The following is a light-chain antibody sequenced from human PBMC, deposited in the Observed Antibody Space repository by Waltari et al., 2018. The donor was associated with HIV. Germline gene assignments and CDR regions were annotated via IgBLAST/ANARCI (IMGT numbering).Light chain of an antibody. CDR2: GVD. J-gene: IGLJ3*02. Sequence: QSALTQPASMSGSPGQSITISCTGSRLDIGLYDFVSWYKHLPNTAPQLRIYGVDGRSRGSTARFAAARCGDVASLTISGLQAEGEADYCCTSHTLTRVLVFGGGTRLSVL. CDR3: TSHTLTRVLV. V-gene: IGLV2-14*01. CDR1: RLDIGLYDF.